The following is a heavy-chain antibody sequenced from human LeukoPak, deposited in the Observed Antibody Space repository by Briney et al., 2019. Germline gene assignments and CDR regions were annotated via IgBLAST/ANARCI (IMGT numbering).Heavy chain of an antibody. Sequence: SGKVSCKAAGATFSSYAISWVRHAPGQGLEWMGGIIPIFCTANYAQKFQGRVTITADESTSTAYMELSSLRSEDTAVYYCARVATVPTSGQGNLVTVSS. D-gene: IGHD4-17*01. J-gene: IGHJ5*02. V-gene: IGHV1-69*13. CDR1: GATFSSYA. CDR2: IIPIFCTA. CDR3: ARVATVPT.